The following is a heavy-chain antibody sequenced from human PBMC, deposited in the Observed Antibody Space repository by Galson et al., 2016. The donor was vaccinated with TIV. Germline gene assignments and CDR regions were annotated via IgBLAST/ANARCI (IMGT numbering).Heavy chain of an antibody. V-gene: IGHV1-8*01. D-gene: IGHD3-22*01. CDR3: ARWSSSSYNDLISFAFDI. J-gene: IGHJ3*02. CDR2: INPHSGRT. CDR1: GGTLASGGKFSSYV. Sequence: SVKVSCKALGGTLASGGKFSSYVISWVRQAPGQGLEWMGRINPHSGRTGYAQTFQGRIIITRDISISTAYMELSSLRSEATAVYYCARWSSSSYNDLISFAFDIWGQGTTVTVSS.